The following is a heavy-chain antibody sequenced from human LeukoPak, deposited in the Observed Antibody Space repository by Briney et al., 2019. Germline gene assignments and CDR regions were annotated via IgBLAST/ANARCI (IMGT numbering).Heavy chain of an antibody. Sequence: PGGSLRLSCAASGFTFSSYSMNWVRQAPGKGLEWVSSISSSSSYIYYADSVKGRFTISRDNAKSSLYLQMNSLRAEDTAVYYCARSIMTTIRDAFDIWGQGTMVTVSS. CDR3: ARSIMTTIRDAFDI. D-gene: IGHD3-16*01. V-gene: IGHV3-21*01. CDR2: ISSSSSYI. J-gene: IGHJ3*02. CDR1: GFTFSSYS.